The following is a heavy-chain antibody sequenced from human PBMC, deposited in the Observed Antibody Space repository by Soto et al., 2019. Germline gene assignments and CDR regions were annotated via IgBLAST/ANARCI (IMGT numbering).Heavy chain of an antibody. CDR1: GGSISSGDYY. CDR2: IYYSGST. CDR3: ARARDYDFWSGYSTSFDP. V-gene: IGHV4-30-4*01. Sequence: QVQLQESGPGLVKPSQTLSLTCTVSGGSISSGDYYWSWIRQPPGKGLEWIGYIYYSGSTYYNPSLKSRVTISVDTSKNQFSLKLSSVTAADTAVYYCARARDYDFWSGYSTSFDPWGQGTLVTVSS. J-gene: IGHJ5*02. D-gene: IGHD3-3*01.